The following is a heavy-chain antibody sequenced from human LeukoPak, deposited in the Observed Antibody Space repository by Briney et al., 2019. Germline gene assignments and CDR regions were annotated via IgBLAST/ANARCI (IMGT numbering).Heavy chain of an antibody. D-gene: IGHD6-13*01. J-gene: IGHJ4*02. Sequence: PGGSLRLSCAASGFTFIDAWMSWVRQAPGKGLEWISYISSSSSYSDYADSVKGRFTISRDNAKSALYLQLNSLRLEDTAVYYCAAGTAADFWGQGTLVTVSS. CDR1: GFTFIDAW. CDR3: AAGTAADF. CDR2: ISSSSSYS. V-gene: IGHV3-11*03.